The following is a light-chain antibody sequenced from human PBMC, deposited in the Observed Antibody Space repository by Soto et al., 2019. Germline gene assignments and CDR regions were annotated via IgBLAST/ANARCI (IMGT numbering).Light chain of an antibody. CDR1: SSDVGNYNR. Sequence: QSALTQPPSVSGSPGQSVAISCTGTSSDVGNYNRVSWYQQPPGTAPKLIIYDVTNRPSGVPDRFPGSKSGNTASLTISGLQADDEADYYYSSYTSSSTYVFGTGTKVTVL. CDR3: SSYTSSSTYV. CDR2: DVT. J-gene: IGLJ1*01. V-gene: IGLV2-18*02.